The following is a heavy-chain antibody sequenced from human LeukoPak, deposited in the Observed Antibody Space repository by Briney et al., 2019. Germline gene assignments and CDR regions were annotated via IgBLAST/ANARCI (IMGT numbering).Heavy chain of an antibody. Sequence: ASVKVSCKASGGTFSSYAISWVRQAPGQGLEWMGRIIPIFGTANYAQKFQGRVTITTDESTSTAYMELSSLRSEDTAVYYCARAVAYYYGSGSYWFDPWGQRTLVTVSS. CDR2: IIPIFGTA. CDR1: GGTFSSYA. CDR3: ARAVAYYYGSGSYWFDP. D-gene: IGHD3-10*01. V-gene: IGHV1-69*05. J-gene: IGHJ5*02.